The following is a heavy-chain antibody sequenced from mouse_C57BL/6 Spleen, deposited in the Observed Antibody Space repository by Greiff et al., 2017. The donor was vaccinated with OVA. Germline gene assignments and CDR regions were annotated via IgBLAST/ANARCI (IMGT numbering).Heavy chain of an antibody. CDR3: ARSYDYDAFAY. J-gene: IGHJ3*01. CDR1: GYSFTSYY. D-gene: IGHD2-4*01. V-gene: IGHV1-66*01. Sequence: VQLQQSGPELVKPGASVKISCKASGYSFTSYYIHWVKQRPGQGLEWIGWIYPGSGNTKYNEKFKGKATLTADTSSSTAYMQLSSLTSEDSAVYYCARSYDYDAFAYWGQGTLVTVSA. CDR2: IYPGSGNT.